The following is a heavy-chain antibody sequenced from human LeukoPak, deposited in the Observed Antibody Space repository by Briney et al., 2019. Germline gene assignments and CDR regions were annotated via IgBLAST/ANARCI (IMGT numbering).Heavy chain of an antibody. CDR2: ISSSSSYI. J-gene: IGHJ4*02. CDR3: ARGDSSSWYL. V-gene: IGHV3-21*01. CDR1: GFTFSSYS. D-gene: IGHD6-13*01. Sequence: GGSLRLSCAASGFTFSSYSMNWVRQAPGNGLEWVSSISSSSSYIYYADSVKGRFTISRDNAKNSLYPQMNSLRAEDTAVYYCARGDSSSWYLWGQGTLVTVSS.